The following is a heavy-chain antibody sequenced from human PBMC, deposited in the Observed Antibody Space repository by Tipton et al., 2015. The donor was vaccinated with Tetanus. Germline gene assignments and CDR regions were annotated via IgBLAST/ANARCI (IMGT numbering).Heavy chain of an antibody. Sequence: TLSLTCTVSGGSISSSSYYWGWIRQPPGKGLEWIGSMSYSGRTYYNPSLKSRVTISVDTSKNQFSLKLTSVTAADTGVYFCVRGRGSGAQSFGFEHWGRGTQVTVSP. J-gene: IGHJ4*02. V-gene: IGHV4-39*07. CDR3: VRGRGSGAQSFGFEH. CDR2: MSYSGRT. D-gene: IGHD3-10*01. CDR1: GGSISSSSYY.